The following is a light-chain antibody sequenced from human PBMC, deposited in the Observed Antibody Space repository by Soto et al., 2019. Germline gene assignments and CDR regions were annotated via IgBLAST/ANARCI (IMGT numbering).Light chain of an antibody. J-gene: IGKJ5*01. CDR1: QSISSW. CDR3: QQYNNWPQIT. CDR2: KAS. Sequence: DIQMTQSPSNLSASVGDRVTITCRASQSISSWLAWYQQKPGKAPKLLINKASSLESGVPSRFSGSGSGTEFTLTISSLQSEDFAVYYCQQYNNWPQITFGQGTRLEIK. V-gene: IGKV1-5*03.